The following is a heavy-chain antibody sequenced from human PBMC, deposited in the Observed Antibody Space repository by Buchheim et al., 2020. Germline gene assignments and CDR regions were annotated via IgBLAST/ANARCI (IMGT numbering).Heavy chain of an antibody. CDR1: SGSVGSRTYH. CDR2: ISYTEST. Sequence: QVQLQESGPGLVKPSETLSLTCTVSSGSVGSRTYHWSWIRQPPGKGLEWIGHISYTESTNYSPSLKSRATISVDMSKNQFSLNLTSMTAADTAVYYCARDRAGDYDIMTGTYFYGMDVWGQGTT. J-gene: IGHJ6*02. CDR3: ARDRAGDYDIMTGTYFYGMDV. D-gene: IGHD3-9*01. V-gene: IGHV4-61*01.